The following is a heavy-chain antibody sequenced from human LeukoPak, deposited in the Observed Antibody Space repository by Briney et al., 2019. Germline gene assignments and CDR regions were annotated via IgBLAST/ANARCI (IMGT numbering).Heavy chain of an antibody. CDR2: INHSGST. Sequence: SETLSLTCTVSGGSISSSSYYWGWIRQPPGKGLEWIGEINHSGSTNYNPSLKSRVTISVDTSKNQFSLKLSSVTAADTAVYYCARVRDCSSTSCYGSDYWGQGTLVTVSS. CDR1: GGSISSSSYY. CDR3: ARVRDCSSTSCYGSDY. D-gene: IGHD2-2*01. J-gene: IGHJ4*02. V-gene: IGHV4-39*07.